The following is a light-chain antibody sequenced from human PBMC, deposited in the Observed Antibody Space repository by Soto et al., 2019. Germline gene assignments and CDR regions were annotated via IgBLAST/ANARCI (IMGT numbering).Light chain of an antibody. Sequence: DIQMTQSPSTLAASVGDRVTITCRASQSISSWLAWYQQKPGKAPKLLIYKASCLESGVPSRFSGSGSGTEFTLTISRLKPDDFATYYCQQYNSYSWTFGQGTKVEIK. CDR3: QQYNSYSWT. CDR2: KAS. J-gene: IGKJ1*01. CDR1: QSISSW. V-gene: IGKV1-5*03.